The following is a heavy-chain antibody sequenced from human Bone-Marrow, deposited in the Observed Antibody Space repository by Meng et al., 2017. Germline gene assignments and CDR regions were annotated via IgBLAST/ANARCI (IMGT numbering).Heavy chain of an antibody. D-gene: IGHD2-15*01. CDR2: IYYSGST. V-gene: IGHV4-30-4*01. CDR1: GGSISSADYY. Sequence: QVQLQESGPELVKPSEPLSLTRTVSGGSISSADYYWSWIRQPPGKGLEYIGYIYYSGSTYYKPSLKSRVTMSVDTSKNQFSLKLNSVTAADTAVYYCARVGYCSGGSCYFRYFDYWGPGTLVTVSS. CDR3: ARVGYCSGGSCYFRYFDY. J-gene: IGHJ4*02.